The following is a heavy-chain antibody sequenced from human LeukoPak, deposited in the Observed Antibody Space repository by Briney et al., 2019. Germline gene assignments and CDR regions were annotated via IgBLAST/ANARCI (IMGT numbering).Heavy chain of an antibody. CDR2: ISSSSSYI. J-gene: IGHJ4*02. CDR3: ARDRVDDYYGSGSTPYSY. Sequence: GGSLRLSCAASGFIFSSYSMNWVRPAPGKGLEWVSSISSSSSYIYYADSVKGRFTISRDNAKNSLYPQMNSLRAEDTAVYYCARDRVDDYYGSGSTPYSYWGQGTLVTVSS. CDR1: GFIFSSYS. V-gene: IGHV3-21*01. D-gene: IGHD3-10*01.